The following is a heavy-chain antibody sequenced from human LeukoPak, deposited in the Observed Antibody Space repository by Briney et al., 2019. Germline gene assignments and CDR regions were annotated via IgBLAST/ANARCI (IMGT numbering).Heavy chain of an antibody. CDR1: GVSISSYY. CDR3: ARTVEMAKIIGYYYYYMDV. D-gene: IGHD5-24*01. Sequence: SETLSLTCTVSGVSISSYYWSWIRQPPGKGLERIGYIYYSGSTNYNTSLKSRDTISVDTSNNQFSLKPTSVPSADRPVSYFARTVEMAKIIGYYYYYMDVWGKGTTVTISS. V-gene: IGHV4-59*08. J-gene: IGHJ6*03. CDR2: IYYSGST.